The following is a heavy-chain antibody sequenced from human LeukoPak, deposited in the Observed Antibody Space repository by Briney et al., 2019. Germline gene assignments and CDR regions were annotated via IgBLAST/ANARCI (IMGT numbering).Heavy chain of an antibody. J-gene: IGHJ4*02. CDR3: ARAEGSSSWYYFDY. V-gene: IGHV1-2*02. CDR2: INPNSGGT. CDR1: GYTFTGYY. Sequence: ASVKVSCKASGYTFTGYYMHWVRQAPGQGLEWMGWINPNSGGTNYAQKFQGRVTMTRDTSISTAYKELSRLRSDDTAVYYCARAEGSSSWYYFDYWGQGTLVTVSS. D-gene: IGHD6-13*01.